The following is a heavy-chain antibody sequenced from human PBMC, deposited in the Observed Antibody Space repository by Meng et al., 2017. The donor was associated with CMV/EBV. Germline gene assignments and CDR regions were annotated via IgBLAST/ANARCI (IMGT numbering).Heavy chain of an antibody. D-gene: IGHD2-2*02. V-gene: IGHV3-66*02. CDR1: RFTVSSNY. CDR3: AREPGYCSSTSCYTSHYYYGMDV. Sequence: GESLKISCAASRFTVSSNYMSWVRQAPGKGLEWVSVIYSGGSTYYADSVKGRFTISRDNSKNTLYLQMNSLRAEDTAVYYCAREPGYCSSTSCYTSHYYYGMDVWGQGTTVTVSS. J-gene: IGHJ6*02. CDR2: IYSGGST.